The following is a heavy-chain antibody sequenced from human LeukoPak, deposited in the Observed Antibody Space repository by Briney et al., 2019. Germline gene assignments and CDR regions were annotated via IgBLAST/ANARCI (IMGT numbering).Heavy chain of an antibody. CDR3: AGMYYDILTGPQDLGGFDY. CDR2: INPNSGVT. V-gene: IGHV1-2*02. CDR1: GYTFTGYY. J-gene: IGHJ4*02. Sequence: GASVKVSSKAPGYTFTGYYMRWVRPAPGQGRWWMGWINPNSGVTNYTQKFQGRVTMHRATSISTACKELRRLRSDDTAVYYCAGMYYDILTGPQDLGGFDYWGQGTLVTVSS. D-gene: IGHD3-9*01.